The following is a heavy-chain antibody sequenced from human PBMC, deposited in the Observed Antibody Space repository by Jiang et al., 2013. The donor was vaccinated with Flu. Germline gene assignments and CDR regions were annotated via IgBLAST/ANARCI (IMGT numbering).Heavy chain of an antibody. J-gene: IGHJ3*01. CDR2: VYYSGYT. V-gene: IGHV4-39*07. Sequence: LLKPSETLSLTCSVFGDSISSTGYYWAWIRQIPGKGLEWIGSVYYSGYTYYNPSLQSRATLSADTSNNQLSLKLSSVTAADTAVYYCAKPRGHGYNVPESLDTFDVWGPGTAVTVSS. CDR3: AKPRGHGYNVPESLDTFDV. D-gene: IGHD5-18*01. CDR1: GDSISSTGYY.